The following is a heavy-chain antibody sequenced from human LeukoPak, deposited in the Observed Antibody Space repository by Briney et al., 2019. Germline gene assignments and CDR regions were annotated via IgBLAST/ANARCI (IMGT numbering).Heavy chain of an antibody. CDR2: INPNSGGT. CDR1: GYTFTGYY. Sequence: ASVKVSCKASGYTFTGYYMHWVRQAPGQGLEWMGWINPNSGGTNYAQKFQGRVTMTRDTSISTAYMELSRLRSDDTAVYNCARSPRSLLNPPDYWGQGTLVTVSS. J-gene: IGHJ4*02. V-gene: IGHV1-2*02. CDR3: ARSPRSLLNPPDY.